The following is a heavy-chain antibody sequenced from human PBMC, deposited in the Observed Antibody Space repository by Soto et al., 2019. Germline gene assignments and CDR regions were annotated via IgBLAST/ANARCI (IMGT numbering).Heavy chain of an antibody. D-gene: IGHD3-10*01. CDR2: ISAHNGNS. Sequence: QVQLVQSGDEMRKPGASVQVSCQASGYTFSNYGITWVRHAPGQGLEWMGWISAHNGNSKYAQSLQGRLTLTTDTSTSTAYMELRSLRSDDTAVYYCARDWYFYGSGSPNHMDVWGKGTTVSVSS. J-gene: IGHJ6*03. CDR3: ARDWYFYGSGSPNHMDV. V-gene: IGHV1-18*01. CDR1: GYTFSNYG.